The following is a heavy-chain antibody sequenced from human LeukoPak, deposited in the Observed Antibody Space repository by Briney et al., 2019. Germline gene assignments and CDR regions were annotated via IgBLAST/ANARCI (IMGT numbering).Heavy chain of an antibody. CDR3: ARVVPARGRSAADFDY. Sequence: SETLSLTCAVYGGSFSGYYWSWIRQPPGKGLEWIGEINHSGSTNYNPSLKSRVTISVDTSKNQFSLKLSSVTAPDTAVYYCARVVPARGRSAADFDYWGQGTLVTVSS. J-gene: IGHJ4*02. D-gene: IGHD2-2*01. CDR1: GGSFSGYY. V-gene: IGHV4-34*01. CDR2: INHSGST.